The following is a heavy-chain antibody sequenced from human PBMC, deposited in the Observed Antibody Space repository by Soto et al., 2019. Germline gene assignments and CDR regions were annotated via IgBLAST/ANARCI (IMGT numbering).Heavy chain of an antibody. V-gene: IGHV3-21*01. CDR1: GFTFSSYS. CDR3: ARDGVLRFLEWLLDYFDY. Sequence: GGSLRLSCAASGFTFSSYSMNWVRQAPGKGLEWVSSISSSSSYIYYADSVKGRFTISRDNAKNSLYLQMNSLRAEDTAVYYCARDGVLRFLEWLLDYFDYWGQGTLVTVSS. J-gene: IGHJ4*02. CDR2: ISSSSSYI. D-gene: IGHD3-3*01.